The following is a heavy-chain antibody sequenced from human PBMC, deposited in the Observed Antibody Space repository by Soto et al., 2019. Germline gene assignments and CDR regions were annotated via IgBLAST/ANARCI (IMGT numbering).Heavy chain of an antibody. D-gene: IGHD3-10*01. V-gene: IGHV1-69*01. Sequence: QVQVVQSGVEVRRPGSSVKVSCKASGDTFKNCVISWVRQAPGQGLEWMGGIIPLFGTTDFAQRFQGRLTITTDESTTTAYMELSRLRSEDPATYYCAADLGFGKLSVVCGQGTTVIVSS. CDR1: GDTFKNCV. CDR2: IIPLFGTT. CDR3: AADLGFGKLSVV. J-gene: IGHJ6*02.